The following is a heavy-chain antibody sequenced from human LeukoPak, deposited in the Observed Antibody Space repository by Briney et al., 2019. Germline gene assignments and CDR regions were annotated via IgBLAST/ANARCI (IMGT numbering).Heavy chain of an antibody. V-gene: IGHV1-8*01. Sequence: ASVKVSCTASGYTFTSYDINWVRQATGQGLEWMGWMNPNSGNTGYAQKFQGRDTMTRNTSISTAYMELSSLRSEDTAVYYCARGTYYDFWSGYYLPYCYYYYVDVWGKGTTVTVSS. D-gene: IGHD3-3*01. CDR1: GYTFTSYD. J-gene: IGHJ6*03. CDR2: MNPNSGNT. CDR3: ARGTYYDFWSGYYLPYCYYYYVDV.